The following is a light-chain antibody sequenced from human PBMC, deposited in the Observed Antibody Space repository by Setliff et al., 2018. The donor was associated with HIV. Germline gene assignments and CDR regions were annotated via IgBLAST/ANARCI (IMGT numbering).Light chain of an antibody. J-gene: IGKJ1*01. CDR2: AAS. Sequence: DIQMTQSPSSLSASVGDRVTITCRASQSISNYLNWYQQKPGKAPKLLIYAASTLQSGVPSRFSGSGSGTEFTLTASSLQPEDFATYYCQQTYSFPRFGQGTKVDIK. V-gene: IGKV1-39*01. CDR3: QQTYSFPR. CDR1: QSISNY.